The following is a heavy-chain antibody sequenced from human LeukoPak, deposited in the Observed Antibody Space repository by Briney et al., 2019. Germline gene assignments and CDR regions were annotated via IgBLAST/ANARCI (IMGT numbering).Heavy chain of an antibody. Sequence: GRSLRLSCAASGFTFSSYAMHWVRQAPGKGLEWVAVISYDGSNKYYADSVKGRFTISRDNSKNTLYLQMNSLRAEDTAVYYCARASGYSSSHFDYWGQGTLVTVSS. CDR1: GFTFSSYA. J-gene: IGHJ4*02. CDR2: ISYDGSNK. CDR3: ARASGYSSSHFDY. D-gene: IGHD6-13*01. V-gene: IGHV3-30*14.